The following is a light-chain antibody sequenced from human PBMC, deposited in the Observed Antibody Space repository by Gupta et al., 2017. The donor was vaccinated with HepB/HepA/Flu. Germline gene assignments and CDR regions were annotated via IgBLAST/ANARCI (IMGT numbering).Light chain of an antibody. V-gene: IGLV1-40*01. CDR2: GNS. J-gene: IGLJ3*02. CDR1: SPNIGAGYD. CDR3: QSYDSSLARV. Sequence: QSVLTQPPSVSGAPGQRVTISCTGSSPNIGAGYDVHWYQQLPGTAPKLLIYGNSNRPSGVPDRFSGSKSGTSASLAITVLQAEDEADYYCQSYDSSLARVFGGGTKLTVL.